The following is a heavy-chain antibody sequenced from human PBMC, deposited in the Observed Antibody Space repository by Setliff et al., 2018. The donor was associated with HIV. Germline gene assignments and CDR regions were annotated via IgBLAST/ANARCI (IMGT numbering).Heavy chain of an antibody. V-gene: IGHV3-48*03. CDR3: ARDNGRYFDRGWFDP. Sequence: PGGSLRLSCAASGFTFSNYDMNWVRQAPGKGLEWVSYISSSGTTIYYANSVKGRFTISRDNAKNSLYLQMNSLRAKDTAVYYCARDNGRYFDRGWFDPWGQGALVTVSS. CDR2: ISSSGTTI. D-gene: IGHD3-9*01. J-gene: IGHJ5*02. CDR1: GFTFSNYD.